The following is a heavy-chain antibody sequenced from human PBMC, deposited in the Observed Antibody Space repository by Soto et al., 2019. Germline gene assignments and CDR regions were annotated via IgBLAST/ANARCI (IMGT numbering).Heavy chain of an antibody. Sequence: ASVKVSCKASGYSFTGYYIHWVRQAPGQGLEWMGWIFPNSGGTRFAQKFQGRVTMTRDTSISTVYMELRTLRSDDTAVYYCAREGMYHYETSDYYPSTYGLDVCGQGTAVTVSS. V-gene: IGHV1-2*02. J-gene: IGHJ6*02. CDR3: AREGMYHYETSDYYPSTYGLDV. CDR2: IFPNSGGT. D-gene: IGHD3-22*01. CDR1: GYSFTGYY.